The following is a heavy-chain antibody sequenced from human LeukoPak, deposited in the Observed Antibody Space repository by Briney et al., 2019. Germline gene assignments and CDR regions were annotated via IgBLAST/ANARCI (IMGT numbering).Heavy chain of an antibody. CDR1: GYSISSGYY. Sequence: SETLSLTCAVSGYSISSGYYWGWIRQHPGKGLEWIGSIYHSGSTYYNPSLKSRVTISVDTSKNQFSLKLSSVTAADTAVYYCARVVAVAGTPYFDYWGQGTLVTVSS. CDR2: IYHSGST. D-gene: IGHD6-19*01. V-gene: IGHV4-38-2*01. J-gene: IGHJ4*02. CDR3: ARVVAVAGTPYFDY.